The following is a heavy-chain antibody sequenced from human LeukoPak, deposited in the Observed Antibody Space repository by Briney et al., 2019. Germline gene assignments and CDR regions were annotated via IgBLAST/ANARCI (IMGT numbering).Heavy chain of an antibody. CDR2: INPNSGGT. V-gene: IGHV1-2*02. J-gene: IGHJ6*03. CDR1: GYTFTGYY. Sequence: ASVKVSCKASGYTFTGYYMHWVRQAPGQGLEWMGWINPNSGGTNYAQKFQGRVTMTRDTSISTAYMELRSLRSDDTAVYYCARGYSSSWYLPYYYYMDVWGKGTTVTVSS. CDR3: ARGYSSSWYLPYYYYMDV. D-gene: IGHD6-13*01.